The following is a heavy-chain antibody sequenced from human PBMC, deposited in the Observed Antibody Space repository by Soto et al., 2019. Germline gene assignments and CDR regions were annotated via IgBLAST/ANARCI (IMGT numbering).Heavy chain of an antibody. V-gene: IGHV1-69*13. Sequence: SVKVSCKASGGTFSSYAISWVRQAPGQGLEWMGGIIPIFGTANYAQKFQGRVTMTADEATSTAYMELSSLRSEDTAVYYCASDYCTNGVCYVFDPWGQGTLVTVSS. J-gene: IGHJ5*02. CDR2: IIPIFGTA. CDR3: ASDYCTNGVCYVFDP. D-gene: IGHD2-8*01. CDR1: GGTFSSYA.